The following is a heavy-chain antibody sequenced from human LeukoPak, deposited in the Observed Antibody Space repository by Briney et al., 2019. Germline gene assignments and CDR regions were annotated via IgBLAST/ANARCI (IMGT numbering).Heavy chain of an antibody. J-gene: IGHJ4*02. D-gene: IGHD3-22*01. CDR2: IYYSGST. V-gene: IGHV4-31*03. Sequence: SETLSLTCTVSGGSISSGGYYWSWIRQHPGKGLEWIGYIYYSGSTYYNPSLKSRVTISVDTSKIQFSLKLSSVTAADTAVYYCARENDSSGYYPFWGQGTLVTVSS. CDR1: GGSISSGGYY. CDR3: ARENDSSGYYPF.